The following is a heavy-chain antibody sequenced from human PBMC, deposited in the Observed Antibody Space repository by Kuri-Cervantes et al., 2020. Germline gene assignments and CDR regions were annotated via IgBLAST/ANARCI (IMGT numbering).Heavy chain of an antibody. J-gene: IGHJ1*01. CDR2: ISWNSGSI. D-gene: IGHD6-13*01. CDR3: AKSFWQQLVHDLREDGKEYFQH. CDR1: GFTFDDYA. Sequence: GGSLRLSCAASGFTFDDYAMHWVRQAPGKGLEWVPGISWNSGSIGYADSVKGRFTISRDNAKNSLYLQMNSLRAEDTAVYYCAKSFWQQLVHDLREDGKEYFQHWGQGTLVTVSS. V-gene: IGHV3-9*01.